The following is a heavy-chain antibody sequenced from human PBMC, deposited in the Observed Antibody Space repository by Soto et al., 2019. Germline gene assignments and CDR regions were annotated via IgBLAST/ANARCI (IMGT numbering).Heavy chain of an antibody. CDR2: IWDSGTT. J-gene: IGHJ4*02. V-gene: IGHV4-4*09. D-gene: IGHD6-19*01. Sequence: QVQLQESGPGLVKPSETMSLTCTVSGVSISNSYCSWVRQPPGKKLEWIGHIWDSGTTDYNPSLRGRITMSVDTAKKQVSMGWCSVTAPDTAVYYCARGGGSYTTGWYNDYWGQGTLVTVSS. CDR1: GVSISNSY. CDR3: ARGGGSYTTGWYNDY.